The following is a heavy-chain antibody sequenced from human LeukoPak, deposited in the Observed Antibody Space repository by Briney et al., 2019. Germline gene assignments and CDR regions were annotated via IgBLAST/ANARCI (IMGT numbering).Heavy chain of an antibody. D-gene: IGHD3-22*01. CDR3: ATARYYDSSGYYPDY. V-gene: IGHV1-46*01. CDR2: INPSGGST. J-gene: IGHJ4*02. Sequence: GASVKVPCKASGYTFTSYYMHWVRQAPGQGLEWMGIINPSGGSTSYAQKFQGRVTMTEDTSTDTAYMELSSLRSEDTAVYYCATARYYDSSGYYPDYWGQGTLVTVSS. CDR1: GYTFTSYY.